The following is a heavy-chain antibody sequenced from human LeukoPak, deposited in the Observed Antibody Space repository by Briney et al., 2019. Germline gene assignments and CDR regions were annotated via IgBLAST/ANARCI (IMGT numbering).Heavy chain of an antibody. Sequence: SETLSLTCTVSGGSISSSNYYWGWIRQPPGKGLEWIGSIYYSGSTYYNPSLKSRVTISVDTSKNQFSLKLSSVTAADTAVYYCARASSSWYLPYYYGMDVWGQGTTVTVSS. D-gene: IGHD6-13*01. V-gene: IGHV4-39*07. J-gene: IGHJ6*02. CDR3: ARASSSWYLPYYYGMDV. CDR2: IYYSGST. CDR1: GGSISSSNYY.